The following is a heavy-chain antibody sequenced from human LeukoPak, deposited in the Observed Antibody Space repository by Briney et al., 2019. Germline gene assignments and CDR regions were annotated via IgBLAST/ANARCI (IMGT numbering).Heavy chain of an antibody. CDR3: AGGYCSGGSCYSYDAFDI. D-gene: IGHD2-15*01. J-gene: IGHJ3*02. V-gene: IGHV1-69*01. Sequence: SVKVSCKASGGTFSSYAISWVRQAPGQGLEWMGGIIPIFGTANYAQKFQGRVTITADESTSTAYMELSSLRSEDTAVYYCAGGYCSGGSCYSYDAFDIWGQGTMVTASS. CDR2: IIPIFGTA. CDR1: GGTFSSYA.